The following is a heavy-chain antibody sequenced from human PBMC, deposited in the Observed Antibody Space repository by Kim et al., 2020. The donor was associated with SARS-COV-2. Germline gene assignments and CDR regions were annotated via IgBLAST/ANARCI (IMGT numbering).Heavy chain of an antibody. V-gene: IGHV3-72*01. CDR2: ARNKANSYTT. J-gene: IGHJ6*01. CDR1: GFTFSDHY. D-gene: IGHD1-26*01. Sequence: GGSLRLSCAASGFTFSDHYMDWVRQAPGKGLEWVGRARNKANSYTTEYAASVKGRFTVSRDDSKNSLYLEMNSLKTEDTAVYYCTRGGSGGGTNPYY. CDR3: TRGGSGGGTNPYY.